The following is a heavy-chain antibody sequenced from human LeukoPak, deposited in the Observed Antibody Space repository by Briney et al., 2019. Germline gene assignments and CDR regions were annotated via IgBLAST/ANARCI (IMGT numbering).Heavy chain of an antibody. CDR3: ARDRRYCSASSSASFSGVCNWFDP. D-gene: IGHD2-15*01. CDR2: MNPNSGNT. V-gene: IGHV1-8*01. CDR1: GYTFTSYD. Sequence: GASVKVSRKASGYTFTSYDINWVRQATGQGLEWMGWMNPNSGNTGYAQKFQGRVTMTRNTSISTAYMELSSLRSEDTAVYYCARDRRYCSASSSASFSGVCNWFDPWGQGTLVTVSS. J-gene: IGHJ5*02.